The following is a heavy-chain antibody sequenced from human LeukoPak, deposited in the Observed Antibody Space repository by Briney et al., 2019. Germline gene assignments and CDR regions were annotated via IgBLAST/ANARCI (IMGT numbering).Heavy chain of an antibody. J-gene: IGHJ4*02. Sequence: PGGSLTLSCAASGFTFSSYWMSWLRQAPGKGLEWVANIKQDGSEKYYVDSVKGRFIISRDNAKNSLYLQMNSLRAEDTAVYYCARESMAGWYFDYWGQGTLVSVSS. CDR3: ARESMAGWYFDY. V-gene: IGHV3-7*01. CDR2: IKQDGSEK. CDR1: GFTFSSYW. D-gene: IGHD6-6*01.